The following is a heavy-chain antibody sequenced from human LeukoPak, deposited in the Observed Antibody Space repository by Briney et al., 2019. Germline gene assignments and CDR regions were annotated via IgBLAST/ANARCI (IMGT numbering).Heavy chain of an antibody. Sequence: ASVKVSCKASGYTFTGYYMHWVRQAPGQGLEWMGIINPSGGSTSYAQKFQGRVTMTRDMSTSTVYMELSSLRSEDTAVYYCARDRGTWELPGTNFDYWGQGTLVTVSS. CDR3: ARDRGTWELPGTNFDY. CDR2: INPSGGST. CDR1: GYTFTGYY. J-gene: IGHJ4*02. D-gene: IGHD1-26*01. V-gene: IGHV1-46*01.